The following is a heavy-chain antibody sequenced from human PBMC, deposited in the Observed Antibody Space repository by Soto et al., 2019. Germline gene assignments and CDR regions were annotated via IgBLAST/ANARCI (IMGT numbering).Heavy chain of an antibody. CDR2: IYYSGST. CDR1: GGSISSGGYY. J-gene: IGHJ3*02. V-gene: IGHV4-31*03. CDR3: AKGDYYDSSGYYGAFDI. D-gene: IGHD3-22*01. Sequence: TLSLTFTVSGGSISSGGYYWSWLRQHPGKGLEWIGYIYYSGSTYYNPSLKSRVTISVDTSKNQFSLKLSSVTAADTAVYYCAKGDYYDSSGYYGAFDIWGQGTMVTVSS.